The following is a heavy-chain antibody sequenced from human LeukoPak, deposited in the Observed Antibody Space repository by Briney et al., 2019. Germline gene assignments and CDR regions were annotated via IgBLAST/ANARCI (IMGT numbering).Heavy chain of an antibody. J-gene: IGHJ5*02. CDR1: GGSISSTN. CDR3: VKDGVSGNKNWDWFDP. Sequence: PSETLSLTCAVSGGSISSTNWWSWVRLPPGKGLEWVSSIGGGDTYYADSVNGLFTISRDDSKNTVFLQMNSLRADDTDLYYCVKDGVSGNKNWDWFDPWGQGTLVTVSS. CDR2: IGGGDT. V-gene: IGHV3-23*01. D-gene: IGHD4-23*01.